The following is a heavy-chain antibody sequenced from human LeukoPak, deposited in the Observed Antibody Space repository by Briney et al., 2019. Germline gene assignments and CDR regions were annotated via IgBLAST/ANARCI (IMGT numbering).Heavy chain of an antibody. CDR3: ARGRDRSKAGDH. CDR1: GGSCDDYY. Sequence: SGTLSLTCAVYGGSCDDYYCSWIRQPPGKGLEWIGEIHPSGIFYYNSSLMSRVTISIDTSKSQFSLRLTSVTAADTAFYHCARGRDRSKAGDHWGQGSLVTVSS. J-gene: IGHJ4*02. V-gene: IGHV4-34*01. CDR2: IHPSGIF. D-gene: IGHD5-24*01.